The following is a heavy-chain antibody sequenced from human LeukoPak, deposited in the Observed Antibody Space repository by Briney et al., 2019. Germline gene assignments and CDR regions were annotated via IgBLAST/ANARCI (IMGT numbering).Heavy chain of an antibody. CDR1: GFTFSSYS. V-gene: IGHV3-48*01. J-gene: IGHJ6*03. D-gene: IGHD4-23*01. Sequence: HTGGSLRLSCAASGFTFSSYSMNWVRQAPGKGLEWVSYISSSSSTIYYADSVKGRFTISRDNAKNSLFLQMNSLRAEDTAVYYCARARASTVGYNYYYMDVWGKGTTVTVSS. CDR2: ISSSSSTI. CDR3: ARARASTVGYNYYYMDV.